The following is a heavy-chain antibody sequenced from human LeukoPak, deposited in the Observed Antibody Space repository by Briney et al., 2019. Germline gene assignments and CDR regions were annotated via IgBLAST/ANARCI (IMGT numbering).Heavy chain of an antibody. J-gene: IGHJ4*02. CDR1: GGSLSGYY. Sequence: SETLSLTCAVYGGSLSGYYWSWIRQPPGKGLEWIGEINHSGSTNYNPSLKSRVTISVDTSKNQFSLKLSSVTAADTAVYYCARGRAAAAGGYYFDYWGQGTLVTVSS. V-gene: IGHV4-34*01. CDR2: INHSGST. D-gene: IGHD6-13*01. CDR3: ARGRAAAAGGYYFDY.